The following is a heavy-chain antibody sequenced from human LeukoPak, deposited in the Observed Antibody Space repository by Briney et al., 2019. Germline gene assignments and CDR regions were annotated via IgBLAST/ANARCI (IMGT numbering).Heavy chain of an antibody. D-gene: IGHD6-13*01. J-gene: IGHJ4*02. CDR3: ARARYSSSWYFDY. CDR2: IGTAGDT. V-gene: IGHV3-13*01. Sequence: PGGSLRLSCAASGFTVSSNYMSGVRQAPGGGLEWVSAIGTAGDTYYPGSVKGRFTISRENAKNSLYLQMNSLSAGDTAVYYCARARYSSSWYFDYWGQGPLVTVSS. CDR1: GFTVSSNY.